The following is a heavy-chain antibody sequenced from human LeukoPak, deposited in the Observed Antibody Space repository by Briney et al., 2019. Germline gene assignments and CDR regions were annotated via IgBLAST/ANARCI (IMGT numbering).Heavy chain of an antibody. D-gene: IGHD2-15*01. V-gene: IGHV5-10-1*01. Sequence: GESLKISCKGSGDSFTSYWISWVRQMPGKGLEWMGRIDPSDSYTNYSPSFQGHVTISADKSISTAYLQWSSLKASDTAMYYCARHPNGYCSGGSCPTVYYFDYWGQGTLVTVSS. CDR1: GDSFTSYW. CDR3: ARHPNGYCSGGSCPTVYYFDY. J-gene: IGHJ4*02. CDR2: IDPSDSYT.